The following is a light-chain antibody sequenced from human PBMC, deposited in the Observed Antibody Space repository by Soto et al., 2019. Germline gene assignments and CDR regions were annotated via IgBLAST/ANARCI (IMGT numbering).Light chain of an antibody. Sequence: DIQMTQSPSTLSGSVGDRVTITWRASQTISSWLAWYQQKPGKAPKLLIYKASTLKSGVPSRFSGSGSGTDFTLTISSLEPEDFAVYYCQQRSNWPPLTFGGGTKVDIK. CDR1: QTISSW. V-gene: IGKV1-5*03. CDR3: QQRSNWPPLT. CDR2: KAS. J-gene: IGKJ4*01.